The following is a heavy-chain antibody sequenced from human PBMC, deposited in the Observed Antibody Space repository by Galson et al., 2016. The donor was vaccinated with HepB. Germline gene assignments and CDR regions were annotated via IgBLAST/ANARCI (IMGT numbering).Heavy chain of an antibody. CDR2: IIPFFGPV. V-gene: IGHV1-69*13. CDR3: ARGAPDVTLGIDY. CDR1: GGIFSSNS. D-gene: IGHD4-23*01. J-gene: IGHJ4*02. Sequence: SVKVSCKASGGIFSSNSIIWVRQAPGQGLEWMGGIIPFFGPVNYAQKFQGRVTITADESTSTAFMELSSLRSDDTAVYFCARGAPDVTLGIDYWAQGTLVTVSS.